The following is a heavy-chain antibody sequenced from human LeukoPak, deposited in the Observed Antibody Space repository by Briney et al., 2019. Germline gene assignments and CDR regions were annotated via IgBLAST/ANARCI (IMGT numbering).Heavy chain of an antibody. D-gene: IGHD5-18*01. CDR2: INRDGSST. CDR1: GVLFSNYW. J-gene: IGHJ4*02. Sequence: PGGSLRLSCAASGVLFSNYWMHWVRQAPGKGLVWVSRINRDGSSTSYADSVKGRFTISRDNAKNTLYLQMNSLRAEDAAVYYCARGGGYSYGSFDYWGQGTLVTVSS. V-gene: IGHV3-74*01. CDR3: ARGGGYSYGSFDY.